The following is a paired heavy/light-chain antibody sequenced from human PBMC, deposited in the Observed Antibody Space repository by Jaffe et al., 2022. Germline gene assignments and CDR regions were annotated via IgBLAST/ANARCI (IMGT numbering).Heavy chain of an antibody. CDR2: IIPMLDKE. CDR3: AVGRDGYNYVTWFDP. CDR1: GGTLSSYV. D-gene: IGHD5-12*01. V-gene: IGHV1-69*05. Sequence: QVQLVQSGAEVKKPGSSVKVSCRASGGTLSSYVIIWVRQAPGQGLQWMGGIIPMLDKEDYAQNFQGRVTITTDESTRTTYMELSSLRSEDTAVYYCAVGRDGYNYVTWFDPWGQGTLVTVSS. J-gene: IGHJ5*02.
Light chain of an antibody. J-gene: IGLJ3*02. V-gene: IGLV3-9*01. CDR1: NIGSKN. CDR3: QVWDSSTVV. CDR2: RDS. Sequence: SYELTQPLSVSVALGQTARITCGGNNIGSKNVHWYQQKPGQAPVLVIYRDSNRPSGIPERFSGSNSGNTATLTISRAQAGDEADYHCQVWDSSTVVFGGGTKLTVL.